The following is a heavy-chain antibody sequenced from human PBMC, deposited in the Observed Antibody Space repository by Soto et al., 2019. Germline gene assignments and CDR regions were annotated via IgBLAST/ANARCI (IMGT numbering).Heavy chain of an antibody. Sequence: VASVKVSCKASGYTFTGYYMHWVRQAPGQGLEWMGWINPNSGGTNYAQKFQGRVTMTRDTSISTAYMELSRLRSDDTAVYYCATAARRSGYYDPTFDYWGQGTLVTVSS. CDR2: INPNSGGT. V-gene: IGHV1-2*02. CDR1: GYTFTGYY. D-gene: IGHD3-3*01. J-gene: IGHJ4*02. CDR3: ATAARRSGYYDPTFDY.